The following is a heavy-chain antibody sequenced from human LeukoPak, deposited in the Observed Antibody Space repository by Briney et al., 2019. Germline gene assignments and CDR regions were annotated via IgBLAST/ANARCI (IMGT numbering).Heavy chain of an antibody. D-gene: IGHD6-13*01. CDR2: ISSSSSYI. Sequence: PGGSLRLSCAASGFTFSSYSMNWVRQAPGKGLEWVSSISSSSSYIYYADSVKGRFTIFRDNAKNSLYLQMNSLRAEDTAVYYCARYGSSSWYVGYNYYYMDVWGKGTTVTVSS. J-gene: IGHJ6*03. CDR3: ARYGSSSWYVGYNYYYMDV. CDR1: GFTFSSYS. V-gene: IGHV3-21*01.